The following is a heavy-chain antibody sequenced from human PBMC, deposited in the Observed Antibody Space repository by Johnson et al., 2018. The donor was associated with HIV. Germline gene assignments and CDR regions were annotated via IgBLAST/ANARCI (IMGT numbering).Heavy chain of an antibody. CDR2: ISYDGSNK. J-gene: IGHJ3*02. Sequence: QVQLVESGGGVVQPGRSLRLSCAASGFTFSSYAMHWVRQAPGKGLEWVAVISYDGSNKYYADSVNGRLTISRDNSKNTLYLQMNSMRAEDTAVYYCARGSYNFWSGEREAFDIWGQGTMVTVSS. V-gene: IGHV3-30-3*01. CDR3: ARGSYNFWSGEREAFDI. D-gene: IGHD3-3*01. CDR1: GFTFSSYA.